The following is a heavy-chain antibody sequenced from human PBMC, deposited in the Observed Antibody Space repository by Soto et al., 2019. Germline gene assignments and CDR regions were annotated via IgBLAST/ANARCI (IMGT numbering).Heavy chain of an antibody. D-gene: IGHD4-4*01. V-gene: IGHV3-7*01. Sequence: GGSLRLSCAASGFTFSSYWMSWVRQAPGKGLEWVANIKQDGSEKYYVDPVKGRFTISRDNAKNSLYLQMTSLRAEDTAVYYCARAPGDSDLHDAFDIWGQGTMVTVSS. CDR2: IKQDGSEK. CDR1: GFTFSSYW. J-gene: IGHJ3*02. CDR3: ARAPGDSDLHDAFDI.